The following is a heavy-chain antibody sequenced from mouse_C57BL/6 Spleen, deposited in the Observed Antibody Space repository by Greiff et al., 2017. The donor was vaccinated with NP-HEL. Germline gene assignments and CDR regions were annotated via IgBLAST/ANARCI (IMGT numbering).Heavy chain of an antibody. Sequence: VQLQQSGAELVRPGASVTLSCKASGYTFTDYEMHWVKQTPVHGLEWIGAIDPETGGTAYNQKFKGKAILTADKSSSTAYMELRSLTSEDSAVYYCTRDTVVATPYFDYWGQGTTLTVSS. CDR2: IDPETGGT. D-gene: IGHD1-1*01. CDR1: GYTFTDYE. CDR3: TRDTVVATPYFDY. J-gene: IGHJ2*01. V-gene: IGHV1-15*01.